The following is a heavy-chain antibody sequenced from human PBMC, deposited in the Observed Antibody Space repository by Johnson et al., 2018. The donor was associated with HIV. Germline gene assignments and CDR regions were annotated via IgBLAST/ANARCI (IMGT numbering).Heavy chain of an antibody. V-gene: IGHV3-66*01. CDR2: IYSGGST. D-gene: IGHD6-19*01. Sequence: VQLVESGGGLVQPGGSLRLSCAASGFTVSSNYMSWVRQAPGKGLEWVSVIYSGGSTYYADSVKGRFTISRDNSKNTLYLQMNSPRAEDTAVYYCARSGWYLSYAFDIWGQGTMVTVSS. CDR1: GFTVSSNY. J-gene: IGHJ3*02. CDR3: ARSGWYLSYAFDI.